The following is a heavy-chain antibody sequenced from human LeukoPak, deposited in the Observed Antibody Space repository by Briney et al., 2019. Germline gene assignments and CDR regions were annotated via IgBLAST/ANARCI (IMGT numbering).Heavy chain of an antibody. CDR1: GGSFSGYY. CDR3: ARGPIVGATTVGDY. Sequence: PSETLSLTCAVYGGSFSGYYWSWIRQPPGKGPEWIGEINHSGSTNYNPSLKSRVTISVDTSKNQFSLKLSSVTAADTAVYYCARGPIVGATTVGDYWGQGTLVTVSS. J-gene: IGHJ4*02. D-gene: IGHD1-26*01. V-gene: IGHV4-34*01. CDR2: INHSGST.